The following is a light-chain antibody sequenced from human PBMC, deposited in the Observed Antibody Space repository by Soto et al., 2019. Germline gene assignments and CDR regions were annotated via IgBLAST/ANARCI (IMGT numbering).Light chain of an antibody. CDR3: SSYAGSNYPHV. Sequence: QSALTQPPSASGSPGQSVTISCTGTSGDVGAYDYVSWYQQHPGKAPKLLIYEVTKRPLGVPDRFSGSKSGNAASLTVSGLQAEDEADYYCSSYAGSNYPHVFGTGTNFTGL. V-gene: IGLV2-8*01. J-gene: IGLJ1*01. CDR2: EVT. CDR1: SGDVGAYDY.